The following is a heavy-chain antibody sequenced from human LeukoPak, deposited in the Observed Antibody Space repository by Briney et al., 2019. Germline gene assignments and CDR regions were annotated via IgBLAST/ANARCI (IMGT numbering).Heavy chain of an antibody. CDR3: ARGLAFDP. D-gene: IGHD6-19*01. CDR1: GYTFTSYG. CDR2: ISAYNGNT. J-gene: IGHJ5*02. V-gene: IGHV1-18*01. Sequence: ASVKVSCKTSGYTFTSYGISWVRQAPGQGLEWMGWISAYNGNTNYAQKLQGRVTITADESTSTAYMELSSLRSEDTAVYYCARGLAFDPWGQGTLVTVSS.